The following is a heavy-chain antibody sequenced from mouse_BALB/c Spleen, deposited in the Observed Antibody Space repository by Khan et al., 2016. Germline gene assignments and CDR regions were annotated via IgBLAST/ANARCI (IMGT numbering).Heavy chain of an antibody. CDR3: ATGLFDY. CDR1: GFTFSSYT. J-gene: IGHJ2*01. V-gene: IGHV5-12-2*01. D-gene: IGHD3-1*01. Sequence: EVELVESGGGLVQPGGSLKLSCAASGFTFSSYTMSWVRQTPEKRLEWVAYISNGGGSTYYPDTVKGRFTISRDNAKNTLDLQMSSLKSEDTAMYYCATGLFDYWGQGTTLTVSS. CDR2: ISNGGGST.